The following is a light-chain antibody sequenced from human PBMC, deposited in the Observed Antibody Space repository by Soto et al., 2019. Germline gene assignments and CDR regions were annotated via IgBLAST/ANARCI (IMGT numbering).Light chain of an antibody. CDR3: QQSYRTLA. V-gene: IGKV1-39*01. Sequence: DIQMTQSPSSLSASVGDRVTITCRASQSISSYLNWYQQKPGKAPKLLIYAASSLQSGVPSRFSGSGSGTDFTLSISSLLPEDFATYYCQQSYRTLAFGQGTKVEIK. CDR1: QSISSY. CDR2: AAS. J-gene: IGKJ1*01.